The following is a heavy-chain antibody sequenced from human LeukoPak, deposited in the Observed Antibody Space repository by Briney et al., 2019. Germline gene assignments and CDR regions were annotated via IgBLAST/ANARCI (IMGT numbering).Heavy chain of an antibody. V-gene: IGHV3-7*03. D-gene: IGHD4-17*01. Sequence: TGGSLRLSCAASGFSSSNYWMTWVRQAPGKGLEWVANIKTDENKGYYVDSVKGRFTASIDNAKNSLYLQMNSLRVEDTAVYYCGRWLTTVTSTWGIDHWGQGAHVTVSS. CDR2: IKTDENKG. CDR3: GRWLTTVTSTWGIDH. CDR1: GFSSSNYW. J-gene: IGHJ4*02.